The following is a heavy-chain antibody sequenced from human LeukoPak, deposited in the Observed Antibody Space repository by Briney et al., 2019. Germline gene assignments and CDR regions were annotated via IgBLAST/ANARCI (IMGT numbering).Heavy chain of an antibody. CDR2: IYYSGST. CDR1: GGSITSYY. D-gene: IGHD5-18*01. CDR3: ARENGYRYDY. V-gene: IGHV4-59*01. J-gene: IGHJ4*02. Sequence: SETLSLTCTVSGGSITSYYWSWIRQPPGKGLEWIGSIYYSGSTNYNPSLKSRVTISVDTSKNQFSLKLSSVTAADTALYYCARENGYRYDYWGQGTLVTVFS.